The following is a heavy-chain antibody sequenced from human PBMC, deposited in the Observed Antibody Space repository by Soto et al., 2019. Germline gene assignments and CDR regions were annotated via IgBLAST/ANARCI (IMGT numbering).Heavy chain of an antibody. J-gene: IGHJ6*02. V-gene: IGHV1-69*08. Sequence: QVQLVQSGAEVKKPGSSVKVSCKGSGGTFNRYTITWVRQAPGQGLEWMGRIIPMFGIASYAQNFQGRVTITADKSXXXDXXELSSLRAEDTAVYYCARDSGQSDVVPAAISAMDFWGQGTTVTVSS. CDR1: GGTFNRYT. CDR2: IIPMFGIA. D-gene: IGHD2-2*01. CDR3: ARDSGQSDVVPAAISAMDF.